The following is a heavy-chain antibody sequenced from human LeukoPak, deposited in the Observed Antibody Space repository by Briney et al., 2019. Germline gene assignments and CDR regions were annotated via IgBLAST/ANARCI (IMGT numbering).Heavy chain of an antibody. Sequence: PGGALRRSCAAAGVTLSSYAVSWGRQPPGKGLQWVAGMSGSGGNTYYADTVKGRFTISRGISNNTLYLQMTSLRAEDTARYECATDSLPSYGDYFDYWGQGTLVTVSS. CDR3: ATDSLPSYGDYFDY. D-gene: IGHD3-16*01. V-gene: IGHV3-23*01. CDR2: MSGSGGNT. J-gene: IGHJ4*02. CDR1: GVTLSSYA.